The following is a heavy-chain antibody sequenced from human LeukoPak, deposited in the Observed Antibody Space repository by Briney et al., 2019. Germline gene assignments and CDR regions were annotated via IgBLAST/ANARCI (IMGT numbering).Heavy chain of an antibody. CDR1: GGSFSGYY. CDR2: IYYSGST. V-gene: IGHV4-59*01. CDR3: ARGGFHFDY. J-gene: IGHJ4*02. Sequence: SETLSLTCAVYGGSFSGYYWSWIRQPPWKGLEWIGYIYYSGSTNYNPSLKSRVTISVDTSKNQFSLKLSSVTAADTAVYYCARGGFHFDYWGQGTLVTVSS.